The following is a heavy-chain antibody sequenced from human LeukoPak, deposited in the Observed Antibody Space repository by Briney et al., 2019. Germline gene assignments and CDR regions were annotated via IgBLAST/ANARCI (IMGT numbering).Heavy chain of an antibody. J-gene: IGHJ4*02. V-gene: IGHV3-11*03. D-gene: IGHD3-22*01. CDR3: ARLTYDSSGYFDY. CDR1: GFTFSDYY. CDR2: ISSSRTYT. Sequence: PGGSLRLSCAASGFTFSDYYMSWIRQAPGKGLEWVSYISSSRTYTNYATSVKGRFTISRDNAKNSLYLQMNSLRAEDTAVYYCARLTYDSSGYFDYWGQGTLVTVSS.